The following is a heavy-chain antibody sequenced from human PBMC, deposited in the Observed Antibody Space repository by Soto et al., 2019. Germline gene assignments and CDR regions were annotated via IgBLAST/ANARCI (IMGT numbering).Heavy chain of an antibody. J-gene: IGHJ4*02. CDR2: ISGSSGST. Sequence: GVLRLSCAASGFTFSTYAMSWVRQAPGKGLEWVSTISGSSGSTYYADSVKGRFTISRDNSKNTLYLQMNSLRAEDTAVYYCAKGSGGSCYSNFDYWGQGTLVTVSS. CDR1: GFTFSTYA. CDR3: AKGSGGSCYSNFDY. V-gene: IGHV3-23*01. D-gene: IGHD2-15*01.